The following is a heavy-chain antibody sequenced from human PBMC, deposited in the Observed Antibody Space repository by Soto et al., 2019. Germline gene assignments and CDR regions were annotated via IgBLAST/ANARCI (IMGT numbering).Heavy chain of an antibody. V-gene: IGHV3-23*01. D-gene: IGHD1-1*01. J-gene: IGHJ3*01. CDR1: GFTFSSYA. CDR3: PKDRKGSNWNNALEF. Sequence: GSLRLSCAASGFTFSSYAMSWVRQAPGKGLEWVSGITGSGGSTYYADSVKGRVTISRDNSKNTLYLQMSSLRAEDTAVYYFPKDRKGSNWNNALEFWRHGSMVTVSS. CDR2: ITGSGGST.